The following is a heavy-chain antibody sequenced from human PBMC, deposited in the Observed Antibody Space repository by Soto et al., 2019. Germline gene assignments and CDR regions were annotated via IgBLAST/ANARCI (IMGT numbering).Heavy chain of an antibody. D-gene: IGHD6-19*01. Sequence: GGSLRLSCAASGFTFNTYAMTWVRQAPEKGLEWVSTISGRGDYTYYADSVKGRFTISRDNSKNTLCLQLNSLRAEDTAVYYCARATWAGPNVPFDSWGQGTLVTVSS. CDR1: GFTFNTYA. V-gene: IGHV3-23*01. CDR3: ARATWAGPNVPFDS. CDR2: ISGRGDYT. J-gene: IGHJ4*02.